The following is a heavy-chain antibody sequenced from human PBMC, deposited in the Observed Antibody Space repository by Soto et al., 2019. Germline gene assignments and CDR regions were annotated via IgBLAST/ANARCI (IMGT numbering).Heavy chain of an antibody. V-gene: IGHV1-18*01. Sequence: QVQLVQSGAEVKESGASVKVSYKASGYSFSNYDINWVRQAPGQGLEWMGWIGGYNGKTNYAQNLQGRVTTTTDTSTSTAYMELRNLRSDDTAVYYCARYYCTSSSCNGVDYWGQGTLVTVSS. CDR1: GYSFSNYD. D-gene: IGHD2-2*01. CDR2: IGGYNGKT. J-gene: IGHJ4*02. CDR3: ARYYCTSSSCNGVDY.